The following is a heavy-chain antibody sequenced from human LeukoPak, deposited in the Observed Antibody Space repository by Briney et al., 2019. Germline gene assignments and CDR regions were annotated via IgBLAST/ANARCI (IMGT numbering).Heavy chain of an antibody. Sequence: GGSLRLSCAASGLTFSSYGMHWVRQAPGKGLEWVAVISYDGSNKYYADSVKGRFTISRDNSKNTLYLQMNSLRAEDTAVYYCAKDGSKSSWYSVALSLDYWGQGTLVTVSS. J-gene: IGHJ4*02. D-gene: IGHD6-13*01. V-gene: IGHV3-30*18. CDR2: ISYDGSNK. CDR3: AKDGSKSSWYSVALSLDY. CDR1: GLTFSSYG.